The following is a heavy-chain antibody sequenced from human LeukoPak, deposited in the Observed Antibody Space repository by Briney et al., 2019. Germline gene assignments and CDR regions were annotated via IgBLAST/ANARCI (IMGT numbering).Heavy chain of an antibody. CDR1: GYTFTGHY. Sequence: GASVKVSCKASGYTFTGHYMHWVRQAPGQGLEWMGWINPNSGGTNYAQKFQGRVTMTRDTSISTAYMELSRLRSDDTAVYYRARDFRYSSGWYYFDYWGQGTLVTVSS. J-gene: IGHJ4*02. D-gene: IGHD6-19*01. CDR3: ARDFRYSSGWYYFDY. V-gene: IGHV1-2*02. CDR2: INPNSGGT.